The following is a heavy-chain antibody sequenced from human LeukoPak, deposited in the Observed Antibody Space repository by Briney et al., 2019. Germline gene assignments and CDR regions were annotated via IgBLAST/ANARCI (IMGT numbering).Heavy chain of an antibody. CDR1: GYSFTAYD. J-gene: IGHJ5*02. CDR2: LNPANGST. V-gene: IGHV1-8*01. CDR3: AKGLGSSLSSNNYFAP. D-gene: IGHD2-15*01. Sequence: GASVKVSCKASGYSFTAYDINWVRQAAGQGLEWMGWLNPANGSTGYAQKFQGRVTMTRSTSISTAYMELASLTTDDTAVYYCAKGLGSSLSSNNYFAPWGQGTPVTVSS.